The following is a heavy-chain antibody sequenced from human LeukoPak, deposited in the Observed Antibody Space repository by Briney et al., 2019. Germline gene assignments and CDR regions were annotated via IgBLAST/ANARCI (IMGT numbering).Heavy chain of an antibody. D-gene: IGHD3-10*02. CDR3: ARGLMRAVRGGNYMDV. CDR1: GGSFSGYY. J-gene: IGHJ6*03. CDR2: INHSGST. Sequence: LETLSLTCAVYGGSFSGYYWSWIRQPPGKGLEWIGEINHSGSTNYNPSLKSRVTISVGTSKNQFSLKLSSVTAADTAVYYCARGLMRAVRGGNYMDVWGKGTTVTVSS. V-gene: IGHV4-34*01.